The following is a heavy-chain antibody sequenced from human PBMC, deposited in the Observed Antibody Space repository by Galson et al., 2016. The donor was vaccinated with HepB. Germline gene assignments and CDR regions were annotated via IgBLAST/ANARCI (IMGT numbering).Heavy chain of an antibody. Sequence: SLRLSCAASGFTVSRNYMSWVRQAPGKGLEWVSVIYSGGSTYYADTVKGRLTISRHNSKNTLYLQMNSLRAEDTAVYYCARAYDFWSGRYYYGMDVWGQGTTVTVSS. CDR1: GFTVSRNY. V-gene: IGHV3-53*04. CDR2: IYSGGST. D-gene: IGHD3-3*01. CDR3: ARAYDFWSGRYYYGMDV. J-gene: IGHJ6*02.